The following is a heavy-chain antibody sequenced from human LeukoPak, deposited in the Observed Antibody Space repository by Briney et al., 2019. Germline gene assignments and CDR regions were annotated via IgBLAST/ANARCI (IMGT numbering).Heavy chain of an antibody. CDR2: IYHSGST. V-gene: IGHV4-39*07. J-gene: IGHJ5*02. Sequence: SETLSLTCTVSGGSISSSSYYWGWIRQPPGKGLEWIGGIYHSGSTYYNPSLKSRVTISVDTSKNQFSLKLSSVTAADTAVYYCARGVLVAALPFDPWGQGTLVTVSS. CDR1: GGSISSSSYY. CDR3: ARGVLVAALPFDP. D-gene: IGHD6-13*01.